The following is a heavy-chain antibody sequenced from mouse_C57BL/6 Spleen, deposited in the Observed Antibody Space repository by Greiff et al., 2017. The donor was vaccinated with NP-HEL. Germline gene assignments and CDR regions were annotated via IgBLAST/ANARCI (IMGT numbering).Heavy chain of an antibody. CDR2: INPSNGGT. CDR1: GYTFTSYW. Sequence: VQLQQPGAELVKPGASVKLSCKASGYTFTSYWMHWVRQRPGQGLEWIGNINPSNGGTNYNEKFKSKATLTVDKSSSTAYMQLSSLTSEDAAVYYCARKYYGSRYWYFDVWGTGTTVTVSS. CDR3: ARKYYGSRYWYFDV. V-gene: IGHV1-53*01. J-gene: IGHJ1*03. D-gene: IGHD1-1*01.